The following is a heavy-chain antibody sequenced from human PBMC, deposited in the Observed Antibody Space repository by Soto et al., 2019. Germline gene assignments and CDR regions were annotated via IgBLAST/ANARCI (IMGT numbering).Heavy chain of an antibody. CDR1: GGSISSSSYY. V-gene: IGHV4-39*01. D-gene: IGHD2-2*01. CDR3: ARHVGCSSTSCYATLYYYYGMDV. J-gene: IGHJ6*02. Sequence: PSETLSLTCTVSGGSISSSSYYWGWIRQPPGKGLEWIGSIYYSGSTYYNPSLKSRVTISVDTSKNQFSLKLSSVTAADTAVYYCARHVGCSSTSCYATLYYYYGMDVWGQGTTVTVSS. CDR2: IYYSGST.